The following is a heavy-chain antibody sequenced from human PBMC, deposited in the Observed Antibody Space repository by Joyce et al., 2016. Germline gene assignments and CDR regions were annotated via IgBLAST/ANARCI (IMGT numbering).Heavy chain of an antibody. CDR3: ARSQWLAPLMY. D-gene: IGHD6-19*01. CDR1: DGPFRGFF. CDR2: INNSGVT. Sequence: QVQLQQWGAGLLKPSETLSLTCAVSDGPFRGFFWTWVRQPPGKGLEWIGDINNSGVTNYNPSLKTRVTFSVDTSKNQFSLKLTSLSAADTAVYYCARSQWLAPLMYWGQGTPVTVSS. J-gene: IGHJ4*02. V-gene: IGHV4-34*01.